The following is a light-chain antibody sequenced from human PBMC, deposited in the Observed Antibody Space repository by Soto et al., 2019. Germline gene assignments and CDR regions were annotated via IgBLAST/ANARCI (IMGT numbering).Light chain of an antibody. CDR3: QSYDNTLVGLI. CDR1: NSNIGAGYP. J-gene: IGLJ2*01. V-gene: IGLV1-40*01. Sequence: QSALTQPPSVTGAPGQRVTISCTGNNSNIGAGYPVHWYQQFPGTAPKLLIYADTNRPSGVPDRFSGSKSGTSASLAITGLQAEDEADFYCQSYDNTLVGLIFGGGTKLTVL. CDR2: ADT.